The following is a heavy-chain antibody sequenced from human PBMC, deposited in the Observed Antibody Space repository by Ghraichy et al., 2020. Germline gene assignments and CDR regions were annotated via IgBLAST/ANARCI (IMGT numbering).Heavy chain of an antibody. CDR2: IFHSGST. J-gene: IGHJ4*02. CDR1: NYSISSGYH. D-gene: IGHD2-8*02. CDR3: AREDRRILVH. Sequence: SETLSLTCSVSNYSISSGYHWAWVRQRPGKGLEWIASIFHSGSTTYNPSLQSRVIISVDTSRNQFYLRLRSVTAADTAVYHCAREDRRILVHWGPGSQVTVST. V-gene: IGHV4-38-2*02.